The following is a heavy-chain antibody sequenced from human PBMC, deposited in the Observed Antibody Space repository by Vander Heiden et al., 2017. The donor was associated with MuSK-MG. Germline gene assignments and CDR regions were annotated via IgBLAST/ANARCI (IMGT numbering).Heavy chain of an antibody. V-gene: IGHV4-38-2*02. D-gene: IGHD3-16*02. Sequence: QVQLQESGPGLVKPSETLSLTCTVSGYSISSGYYWGWIRQPPGKGLEWIGSIYHSGSTYYNPSLKSRVTISVDTSKNQFSLKLSSVTAADTAVYYCARHAPQGIYDYVWGSYLNWFDPWGQGTLVTVSS. CDR2: IYHSGST. CDR3: ARHAPQGIYDYVWGSYLNWFDP. J-gene: IGHJ5*02. CDR1: GYSISSGYY.